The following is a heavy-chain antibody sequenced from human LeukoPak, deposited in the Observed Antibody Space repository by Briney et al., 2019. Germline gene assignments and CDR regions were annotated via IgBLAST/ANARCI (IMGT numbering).Heavy chain of an antibody. CDR2: ISSDGKIA. V-gene: IGHV3-64D*06. CDR1: GFTFSSYS. J-gene: IGHJ4*02. D-gene: IGHD2-2*01. CDR3: VKARGYCSTSSCFLEY. Sequence: GGSLRLSCAASGFTFSSYSMHCVRQAPGEGLEYVTAISSDGKIAYYADSVKGRFTISRDNSKNTVFLQMSSLSAEDSAVYYCVKARGYCSTSSCFLEYWGQGTLVTVSS.